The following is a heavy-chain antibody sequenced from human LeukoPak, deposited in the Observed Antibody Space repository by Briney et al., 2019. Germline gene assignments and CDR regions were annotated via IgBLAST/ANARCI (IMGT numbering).Heavy chain of an antibody. V-gene: IGHV1-46*01. CDR2: INPSGGST. Sequence: GASVKVSCKASGYTFTSYYMHWVRQAPGQGLEWMGIINPSGGSTSYAQKFQGRVTITRDTSASTAYMELSSLRSEDTAVYYCAREASSGQTIYYYYYGMDVWGQGTTVTVSS. J-gene: IGHJ6*02. CDR1: GYTFTSYY. CDR3: AREASSGQTIYYYYYGMDV. D-gene: IGHD6-19*01.